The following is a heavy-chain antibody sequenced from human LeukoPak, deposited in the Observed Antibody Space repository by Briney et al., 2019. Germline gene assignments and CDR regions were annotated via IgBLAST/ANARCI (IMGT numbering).Heavy chain of an antibody. D-gene: IGHD2-21*02. Sequence: GGSLRLSCAASGFTVSSNYMSWVRQAPGKGLEWVSVIYSGGSTYYADSVKGRCTISRDNSKNTLYLQMNSLRAEDTAVYYCARDHEGGVPGDCSTCPPDYGMDVWGQGTTVTVSS. CDR2: IYSGGST. CDR1: GFTVSSNY. J-gene: IGHJ6*02. CDR3: ARDHEGGVPGDCSTCPPDYGMDV. V-gene: IGHV3-53*01.